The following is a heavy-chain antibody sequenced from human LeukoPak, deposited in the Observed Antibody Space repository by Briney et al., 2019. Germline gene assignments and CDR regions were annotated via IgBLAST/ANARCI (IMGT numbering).Heavy chain of an antibody. CDR3: AKSWCETICYGIYD. CDR1: TFTFSTYA. J-gene: IGHJ4*02. CDR2: ISGSGSST. V-gene: IGHV3-23*01. Sequence: GGSLRLSCAASTFTFSTYAMSWVRQAPGKGLKWVSGISGSGSSTYYADSVKGRFTISRDNSKNTLYLQMNSLRADDTAVYYCAKSWCETICYGIYDWGQGTLVTVS. D-gene: IGHD2-2*01.